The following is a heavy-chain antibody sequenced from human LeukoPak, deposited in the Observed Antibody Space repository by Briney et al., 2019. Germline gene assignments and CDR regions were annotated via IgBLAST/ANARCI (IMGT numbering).Heavy chain of an antibody. CDR2: ISSSSSYI. Sequence: GGSLRLSCAASGFTFSSYSMNWVRQAPGKGLEWVSSISSSSSYIYYADSVKGRFTISRDNAKNSLYLQMNSLRAEDTAVYYCEREPLGYYYYDMDVWGKGATVTVSS. J-gene: IGHJ6*04. CDR1: GFTFSSYS. CDR3: EREPLGYYYYDMDV. V-gene: IGHV3-21*01.